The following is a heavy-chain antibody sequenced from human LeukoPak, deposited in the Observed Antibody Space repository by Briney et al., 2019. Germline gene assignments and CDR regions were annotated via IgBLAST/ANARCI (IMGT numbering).Heavy chain of an antibody. J-gene: IGHJ4*02. CDR1: GFSFSDYH. CDR3: ARVHCILEGYFDY. CDR2: ISSSGSTI. Sequence: GGSLRLSCAASGFSFSDYHMSWIRQAPGKGLEWVSSISSSGSTIYYADSVKGRFTISRDNAKNSLYLQMNSLRAEDTAVYYCARVHCILEGYFDYWCQGTLVTVSS. V-gene: IGHV3-11*01. D-gene: IGHD1-26*01.